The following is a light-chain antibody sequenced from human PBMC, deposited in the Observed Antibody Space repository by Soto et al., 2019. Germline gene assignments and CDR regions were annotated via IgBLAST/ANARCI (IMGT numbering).Light chain of an antibody. CDR2: KAS. V-gene: IGKV1-5*03. Sequence: DIQMTQSPSTLSASVGDRVTITCRASQSIGSGLAWYQQKPGKAPKLLIYKASTLESGVPLRFSGSGSGTDFTLTITSLQPDDFATYYCQQYDFYWTFGQGTKLEIK. J-gene: IGKJ1*01. CDR1: QSIGSG. CDR3: QQYDFYWT.